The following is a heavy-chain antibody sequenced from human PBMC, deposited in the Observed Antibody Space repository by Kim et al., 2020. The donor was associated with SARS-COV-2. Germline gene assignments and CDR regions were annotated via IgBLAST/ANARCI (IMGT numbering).Heavy chain of an antibody. CDR2: AGSST. V-gene: IGHV3-74*01. J-gene: IGHJ4*02. CDR3: GTVFEY. Sequence: AGSSTDYAESMKGRFTISRNNAKNTLYLQMHSIRSEDTAVYYCGTVFEYWGQGTLVTVSS.